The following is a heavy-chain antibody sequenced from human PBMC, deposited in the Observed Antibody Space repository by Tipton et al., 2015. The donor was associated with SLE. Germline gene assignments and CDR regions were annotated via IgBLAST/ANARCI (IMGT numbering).Heavy chain of an antibody. J-gene: IGHJ4*02. V-gene: IGHV4-39*07. CDR2: IYYSGST. CDR3: ARDRKYSGNEFDS. Sequence: TLSLTCTVSGGSISSSGYYWAWIRQPPGKGPEWIGTIYYSGSTYYNPSLKSRVTISIDRSKNQFSLKLSSVTAADTAVYYCARDRKYSGNEFDSWGQGTLVTVSS. CDR1: GGSISSSGYY. D-gene: IGHD5-12*01.